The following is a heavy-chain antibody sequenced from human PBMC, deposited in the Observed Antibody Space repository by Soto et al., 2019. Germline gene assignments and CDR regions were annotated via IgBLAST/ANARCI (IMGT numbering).Heavy chain of an antibody. J-gene: IGHJ4*02. CDR3: ARIVSYRYYYDSSGYYFDY. D-gene: IGHD3-22*01. CDR2: IFSNDEK. CDR1: GFSLSNARMG. Sequence: QVTLKESGPVLVKPTETLTLTCTVSGFSLSNARMGVSWIRQPPGKALEWLAHIFSNDEKSYSTSLKSRLTISKDTSKSQVVLTMTNMDPVDTATYYCARIVSYRYYYDSSGYYFDYWGQGTLVTVSS. V-gene: IGHV2-26*01.